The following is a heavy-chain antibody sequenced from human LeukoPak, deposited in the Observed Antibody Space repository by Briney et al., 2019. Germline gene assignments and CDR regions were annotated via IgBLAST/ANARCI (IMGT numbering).Heavy chain of an antibody. J-gene: IGHJ4*02. Sequence: KPSEALSLTCTVSGGSISSGGYYWSWIRQHPGKGLEWIGYIYYSGSTYYNPSLKSRVTISVDTSKNQFSLKLSSVTAADTAVYYCASFGGSGSYYNEGVDFDYWGQGTLVTVSS. CDR1: GGSISSGGYY. CDR3: ASFGGSGSYYNEGVDFDY. V-gene: IGHV4-31*03. D-gene: IGHD3-10*01. CDR2: IYYSGST.